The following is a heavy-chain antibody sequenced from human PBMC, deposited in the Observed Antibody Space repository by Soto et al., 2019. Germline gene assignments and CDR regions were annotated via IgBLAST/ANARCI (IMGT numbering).Heavy chain of an antibody. Sequence: PSQTLSLTCAISGDSVSINTSSCNLIRQSPSRGLEWLGRTYFRSKWYNDYAVSVKSRIIINLDTSNNQFSLQLNSVTPEDTAVYFCAKGDNLGPKTGYAFDPWGQGIMVTVSS. D-gene: IGHD5-12*01. CDR2: TYFRSKWYN. V-gene: IGHV6-1*01. CDR1: GDSVSINTSS. CDR3: AKGDNLGPKTGYAFDP. J-gene: IGHJ5*02.